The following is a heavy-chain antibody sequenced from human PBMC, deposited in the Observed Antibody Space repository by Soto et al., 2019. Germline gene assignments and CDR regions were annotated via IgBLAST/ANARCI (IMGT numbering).Heavy chain of an antibody. V-gene: IGHV3-21*01. CDR3: ARAKQQLGNTDY. Sequence: EVQLVESGGGLVKPGGSLRLSCAASGFTFSSYSMNWVRQAPGKGLEWVSSISSSSSYIYYADSVKGRFTISRDNAKNSLYLQMNSLRAEDTAVYYCARAKQQLGNTDYWGQGTLVTVSS. CDR2: ISSSSSYI. D-gene: IGHD6-13*01. CDR1: GFTFSSYS. J-gene: IGHJ4*02.